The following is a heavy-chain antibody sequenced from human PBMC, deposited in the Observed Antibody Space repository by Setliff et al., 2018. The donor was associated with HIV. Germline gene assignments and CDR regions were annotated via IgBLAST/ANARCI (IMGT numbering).Heavy chain of an antibody. V-gene: IGHV3-48*01. CDR1: GFTFSGYS. CDR2: ISSSSSTI. Sequence: SCAASGFTFSGYSMNWVRQAPGKGLEWVSYISSSSSTIYYADSVKGRFTISRDNAKNSLYLQMNSLRAEDTALYYCAASYDAFDIWGQGTMVTVSS. J-gene: IGHJ3*02. CDR3: AASYDAFDI.